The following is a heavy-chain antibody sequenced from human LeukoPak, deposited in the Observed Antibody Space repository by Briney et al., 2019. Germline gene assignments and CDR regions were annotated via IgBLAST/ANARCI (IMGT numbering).Heavy chain of an antibody. D-gene: IGHD6-6*01. CDR2: IIPILGIA. J-gene: IGHJ3*02. CDR3: ARFRYSSSSGLQGWFQNDAFDI. CDR1: GGTFSSYT. V-gene: IGHV1-69*02. Sequence: ASVKVSCKASGGTFSSYTISWVRQAPGQGLEWMGRIIPILGIANYAQKFQGRATITADKSTSTAYMELSSLRSEDTAVYYCARFRYSSSSGLQGWFQNDAFDIWGQGTMVTVSS.